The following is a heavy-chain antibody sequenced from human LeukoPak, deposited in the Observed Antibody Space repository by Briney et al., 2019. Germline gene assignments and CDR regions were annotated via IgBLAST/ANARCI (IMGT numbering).Heavy chain of an antibody. CDR2: IASNGGSE. CDR3: AKRGHYTINWYHYFDY. Sequence: GGSLRLSCAASGFTFTTYGLHWVRQAPGKGLEWVAAIASNGGSEYYADSVKGRFTISRDYSKNTLFLQMNSLRPDDTAVYYCAKRGHYTINWYHYFDYWGQGTLVTVSS. J-gene: IGHJ4*02. V-gene: IGHV3-30*18. D-gene: IGHD6-13*01. CDR1: GFTFTTYG.